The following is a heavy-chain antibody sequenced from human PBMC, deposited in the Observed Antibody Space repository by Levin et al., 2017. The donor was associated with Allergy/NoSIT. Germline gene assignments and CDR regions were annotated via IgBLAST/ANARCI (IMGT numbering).Heavy chain of an antibody. V-gene: IGHV3-53*01. CDR3: ARDLGGDFDY. CDR1: GFIVSSNY. Sequence: PGGSLRLSCAASGFIVSSNYMSWVRQAPGKGLEWVSVIYSGGTTYYADSVKGRFTISRDNSKNTLYLQMNSLRAEDTAVYYCARDLGGDFDYWGQGTLVTVSS. J-gene: IGHJ4*02. CDR2: IYSGGTT. D-gene: IGHD3-16*01.